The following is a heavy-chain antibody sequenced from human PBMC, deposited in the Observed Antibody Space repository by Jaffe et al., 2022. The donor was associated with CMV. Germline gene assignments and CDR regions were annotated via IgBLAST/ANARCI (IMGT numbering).Heavy chain of an antibody. V-gene: IGHV3-7*03. CDR3: AKFGYCNGCLGYMDV. J-gene: IGHJ6*03. D-gene: IGHD2-15*01. CDR1: GFAYGSYW. Sequence: EVQLVESGGGLVQPGGSLRLSCVTSGFAYGSYWMSWVRQSPGKGLEWVANINHDGSDKNYLDSVKGRFSISRDNAKNSLYLQMNSLRAEDTALYYCAKFGYCNGCLGYMDVWGEGTTVTVSS. CDR2: INHDGSDK.